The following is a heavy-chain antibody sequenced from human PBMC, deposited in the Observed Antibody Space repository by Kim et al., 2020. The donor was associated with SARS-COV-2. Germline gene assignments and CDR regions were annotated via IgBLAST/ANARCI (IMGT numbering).Heavy chain of an antibody. J-gene: IGHJ4*02. Sequence: GGSLRLSCAAPGFTFSDFAMSWIRQTPGKGLEWLSYISGSGSAIYYADSVKGRFTISRDNAKNSLYLQMNSLRVEDTAVYYCARGSLWGGDYWGQGTLVT. CDR1: GFTFSDFA. V-gene: IGHV3-11*01. CDR3: ARGSLWGGDY. CDR2: ISGSGSAI. D-gene: IGHD3-10*01.